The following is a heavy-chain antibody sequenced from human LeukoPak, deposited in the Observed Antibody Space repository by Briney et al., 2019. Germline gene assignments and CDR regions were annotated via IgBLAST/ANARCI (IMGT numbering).Heavy chain of an antibody. CDR3: ASPTYSSGWYLGY. CDR1: GFTFSCYR. D-gene: IGHD6-19*01. V-gene: IGHV3-74*01. Sequence: PGGSLRLSCAGTGFTFSCYRRHWVRQAPGKGLVWVSRINSDGSSTSYADSVKGRFTISRDNAKNTLYLQMNSLRAEDTGVYYCASPTYSSGWYLGYWGQGTLVIVSS. CDR2: INSDGSST. J-gene: IGHJ4*02.